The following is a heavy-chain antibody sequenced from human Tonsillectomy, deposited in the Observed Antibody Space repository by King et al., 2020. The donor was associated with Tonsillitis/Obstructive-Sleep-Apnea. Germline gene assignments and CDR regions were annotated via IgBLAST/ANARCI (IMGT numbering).Heavy chain of an antibody. J-gene: IGHJ2*01. V-gene: IGHV3-15*07. CDR2: IKSKTDGGAI. Sequence: VQLVESGGDLVKPGGSLRLSCAASGFTFSNAWMNWVRQAQGKGLEWVGRIKSKTDGGAIVYAAPVKGRFTISRDDSKNTLYLQMNSLKTEDTAMYYCTTKENGGNSRYFDLWGRGTLVTVSS. CDR1: GFTFSNAW. D-gene: IGHD4-23*01. CDR3: TTKENGGNSRYFDL.